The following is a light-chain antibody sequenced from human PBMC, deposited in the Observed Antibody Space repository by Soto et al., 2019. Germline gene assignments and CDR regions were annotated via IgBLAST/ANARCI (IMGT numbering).Light chain of an antibody. CDR1: SSDVGSYNL. V-gene: IGLV2-23*01. Sequence: QYALTQPASVSGSPGQSSTISCTGTSSDVGSYNLVSWYQQHPDKAPKLMIYEGSKRPSGVSNRFSGSKSGNTASLTISGLQAEDEADYYCCSYAGSSTLGVFGTGTKLTVL. CDR3: CSYAGSSTLGV. J-gene: IGLJ1*01. CDR2: EGS.